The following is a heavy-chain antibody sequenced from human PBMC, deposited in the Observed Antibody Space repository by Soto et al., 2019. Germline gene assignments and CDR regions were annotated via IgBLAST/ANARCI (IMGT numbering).Heavy chain of an antibody. CDR1: GGSFSGYY. V-gene: IGHV4-34*01. CDR3: ESVKSNYYYGMDV. Sequence: PSETLSLTCAVYGGSFSGYYWSWIRQPPGKGLEWIGEINHSGSTNYNPSLKSRVTISVDTSKNQFSLKLSSVTAADTAVYYCESVKSNYYYGMDVWGQGTTVTVSS. CDR2: INHSGST. J-gene: IGHJ6*02.